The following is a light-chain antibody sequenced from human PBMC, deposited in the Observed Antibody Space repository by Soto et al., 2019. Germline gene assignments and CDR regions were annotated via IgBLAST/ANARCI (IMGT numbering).Light chain of an antibody. CDR3: CSYTSSSTLV. Sequence: QSVLTQPASVSGSPGQSITISCTGTSSDVGGYNYVSWYQQYPGKAPKLMIYEVSNRPSGVSNRFSGSKSANTASLTISGLQSEDEADYYCCSYTSSSTLVFGTGTKVTVL. CDR1: SSDVGGYNY. CDR2: EVS. V-gene: IGLV2-14*01. J-gene: IGLJ1*01.